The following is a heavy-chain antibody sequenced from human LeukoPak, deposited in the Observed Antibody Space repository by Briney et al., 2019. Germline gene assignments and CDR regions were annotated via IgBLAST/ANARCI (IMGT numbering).Heavy chain of an antibody. V-gene: IGHV1-69*13. Sequence: ASVKVSCKASGGTFSSYAISWVRQAPGQGLEWMGGIIPIFGTANYAQKFQGRVTITADESTSTAYMELSSLRSEDTAVYYCAKDTSESYYEAFDYWGQGTLVTVSS. CDR3: AKDTSESYYEAFDY. D-gene: IGHD1-26*01. CDR2: IIPIFGTA. J-gene: IGHJ4*02. CDR1: GGTFSSYA.